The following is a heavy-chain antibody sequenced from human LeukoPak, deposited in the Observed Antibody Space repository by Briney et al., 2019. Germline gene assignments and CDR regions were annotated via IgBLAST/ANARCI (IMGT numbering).Heavy chain of an antibody. CDR2: IHGSGGST. V-gene: IGHV3-23*01. Sequence: GGSLRLSCAASGFTFSSFAMSWVRQAPGKGLEWVSGIHGSGGSTFHADSVKGRFTISRDNAKKSLYLQMNSLRAEDTAVYYCARSSRDGYNLIGYMDVWGKGTTVTVSS. CDR3: ARSSRDGYNLIGYMDV. D-gene: IGHD5-24*01. CDR1: GFTFSSFA. J-gene: IGHJ6*03.